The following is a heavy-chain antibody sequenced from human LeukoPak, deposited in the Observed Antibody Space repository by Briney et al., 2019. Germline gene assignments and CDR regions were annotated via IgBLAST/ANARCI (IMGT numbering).Heavy chain of an antibody. CDR1: GFTFSSYG. Sequence: PGGSLRLSCAASGFTFSSYGMHWVRQAPGKGLEWVGVISYDGSNKYYADSVKGRFTISRDNSKNTLYLQMNSLRAEDTAVYYCAKGRNLGAAALDYWGQGTLVTVSS. CDR3: AKGRNLGAAALDY. J-gene: IGHJ4*02. V-gene: IGHV3-30*18. D-gene: IGHD6-13*01. CDR2: ISYDGSNK.